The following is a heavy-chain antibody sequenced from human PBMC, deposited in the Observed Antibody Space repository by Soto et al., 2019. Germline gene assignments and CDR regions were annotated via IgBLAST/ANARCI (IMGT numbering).Heavy chain of an antibody. CDR2: ISSSSSYI. D-gene: IGHD4-17*01. CDR1: GFTFSSYS. V-gene: IGHV3-21*01. J-gene: IGHJ5*02. CDR3: ARDRDYGDYESNWFDP. Sequence: VQLVESGGGLVQPGGSLRLSCAASGFTFSSYSMNWVRQAPGKGLEWVSSISSSSSYIYYADSVKGRFTISRDNAKNSLYLQMNSLRAEDTAVYYCARDRDYGDYESNWFDPWGQGTLVTVSS.